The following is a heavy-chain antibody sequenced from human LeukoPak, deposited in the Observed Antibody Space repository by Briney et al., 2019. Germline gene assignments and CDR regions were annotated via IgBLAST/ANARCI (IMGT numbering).Heavy chain of an antibody. CDR2: ISTSSSTI. D-gene: IGHD1-26*01. CDR3: ARGKPVGATTGVPFDY. J-gene: IGHJ4*02. V-gene: IGHV3-48*02. Sequence: GGSLRLSCAASGFTFSSYSMNWVRQAPGKGLEWVSYISTSSSTIYYADSVKGRFTISRDNAKNSLYLQMNSLRDGDTAVYYCARGKPVGATTGVPFDYWGQGTLVTVSS. CDR1: GFTFSSYS.